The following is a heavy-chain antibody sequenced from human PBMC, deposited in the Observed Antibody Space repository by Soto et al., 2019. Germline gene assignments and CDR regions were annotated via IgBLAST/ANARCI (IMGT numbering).Heavy chain of an antibody. CDR1: GFTFSSYA. V-gene: IGHV3-23*01. J-gene: IGHJ4*02. Sequence: TGGSLRLSCTASGFTFSSYAMSWVRQAPGKGLEWVSSINGGGGTTNYADSVKGRFTISRDNSKNTLYLQMSSLRAEDTAVYFCAKVVCTSNCYDYWGQGTLVTVSS. CDR2: INGGGGTT. CDR3: AKVVCTSNCYDY. D-gene: IGHD2-2*01.